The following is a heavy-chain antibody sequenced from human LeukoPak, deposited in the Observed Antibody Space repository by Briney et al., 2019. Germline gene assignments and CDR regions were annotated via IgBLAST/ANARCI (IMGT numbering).Heavy chain of an antibody. J-gene: IGHJ4*02. Sequence: GGSLRLSCAASGFSFSGHWMHWARPLPGKGLVWVSRIDPTGSTTSYAESVKGRLTVSRDNAKNILYLQVNNLRAEDTAVYYCARGPSSNWSGLDFWGQGTLLTVSS. CDR1: GFSFSGHW. CDR3: ARGPSSNWSGLDF. D-gene: IGHD6-13*01. CDR2: IDPTGSTT. V-gene: IGHV3-74*01.